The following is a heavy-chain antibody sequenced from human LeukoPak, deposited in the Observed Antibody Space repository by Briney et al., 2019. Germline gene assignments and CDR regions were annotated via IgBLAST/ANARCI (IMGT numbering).Heavy chain of an antibody. J-gene: IGHJ6*03. CDR1: GGSFSGYY. CDR2: INHSGST. Sequence: SETLSLTCAVYGGSFSGYYWSWIRQPPGKGLEWIGEINHSGSTNYNPSLKSRVTTSVDTSKNQFSLNRISVTAADTAYYMDVWGKRTTVTGSS. CDR3: V. V-gene: IGHV4-34*03.